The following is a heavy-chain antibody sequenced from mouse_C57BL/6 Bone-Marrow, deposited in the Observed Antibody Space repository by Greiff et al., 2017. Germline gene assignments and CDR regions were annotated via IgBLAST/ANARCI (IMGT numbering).Heavy chain of an antibody. CDR1: GYTFTSHW. V-gene: IGHV1-56*01. CDR2: IFPGSGST. J-gene: IGHJ3*01. Sequence: VQLQQSGPELVRPGASVKISCKAPGYTFTSHWMQWVRQRPGQGLEWIGEIFPGSGSTYYNEKFKGKATLTVDTSSSTAYMQLSSLTSEDSAVYCCARELDSSGPFAYWGQGTLVTVSA. D-gene: IGHD3-2*02. CDR3: ARELDSSGPFAY.